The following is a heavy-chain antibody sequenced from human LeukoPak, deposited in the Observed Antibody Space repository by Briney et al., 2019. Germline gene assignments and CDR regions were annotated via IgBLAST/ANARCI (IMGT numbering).Heavy chain of an antibody. CDR1: GGSFINYY. Sequence: SETLSLTCAVYGGSFINYYWNWIRQPPGKGLEWLGEINDNGRANYNPSLMSRVTVSVDTSKNQFSLRLTSVTATDTAVYYCARRWNYGRNYYIHVWGKGATVSVSS. CDR2: INDNGRA. V-gene: IGHV4-34*01. D-gene: IGHD1-7*01. CDR3: ARRWNYGRNYYIHV. J-gene: IGHJ6*03.